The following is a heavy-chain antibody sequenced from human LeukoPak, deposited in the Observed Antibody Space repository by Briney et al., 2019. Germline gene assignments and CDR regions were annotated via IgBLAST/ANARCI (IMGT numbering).Heavy chain of an antibody. CDR2: MNPNSGNT. J-gene: IGHJ6*03. CDR3: ARVGGGWHMGGGESTNNYYYYMDV. V-gene: IGHV1-8*03. D-gene: IGHD2-21*01. Sequence: ASVKVSCKASGYTFTSYDINWVRQATGQGLEWMGWMNPNSGNTGYAQKFQGRVTITRNTSISTAYMELSSLRSEDTAVYYCARVGGGWHMGGGESTNNYYYYMDVWGKGTTVTVSS. CDR1: GYTFTSYD.